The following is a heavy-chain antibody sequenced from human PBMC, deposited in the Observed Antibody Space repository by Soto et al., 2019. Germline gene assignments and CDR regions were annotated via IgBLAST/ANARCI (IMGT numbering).Heavy chain of an antibody. CDR3: ARVYRGAYYDFWSGYPDLDY. D-gene: IGHD3-3*01. Sequence: ASVKVSCKASGYTFTSYGISWVRQAPGQGLEWMGWISAYNGNTNYAQKLQGRVTMTTDTSTSTAYMELRSLRSDDTAVYYCARVYRGAYYDFWSGYPDLDYWGQGTLVTVYS. CDR1: GYTFTSYG. CDR2: ISAYNGNT. J-gene: IGHJ4*02. V-gene: IGHV1-18*01.